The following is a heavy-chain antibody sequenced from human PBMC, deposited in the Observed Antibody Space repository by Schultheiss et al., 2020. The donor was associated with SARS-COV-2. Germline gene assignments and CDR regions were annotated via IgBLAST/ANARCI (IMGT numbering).Heavy chain of an antibody. CDR3: ARGLYYYDSSGAPGV. CDR1: GYTFTGYY. D-gene: IGHD3-22*01. V-gene: IGHV1-8*02. J-gene: IGHJ6*02. Sequence: ASVKVSCKASGYTFTGYYMHWVRQATGQGLEWMGWMNPNSGNTGYAQKFQGRVTMTRNTSISTAYMELSSLRSEDTAVYYCARGLYYYDSSGAPGVWGQGTTVAVSS. CDR2: MNPNSGNT.